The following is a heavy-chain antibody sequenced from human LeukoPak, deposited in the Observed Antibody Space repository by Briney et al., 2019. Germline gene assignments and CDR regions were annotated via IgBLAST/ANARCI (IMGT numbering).Heavy chain of an antibody. J-gene: IGHJ4*02. D-gene: IGHD6-19*01. CDR1: GYTFTGYY. CDR2: INPNSGGT. CDR3: ARDRGSLAVGDSRTSDY. Sequence: ASVKVSSKASGYTFTGYYMHWVRQAPGQGLEWMGWINPNSGGTNYAQKFQGRVTLTTETFTSTAYMELESLRSGDTAVYYCARDRGSLAVGDSRTSDYWGQGTLVTVSS. V-gene: IGHV1-2*02.